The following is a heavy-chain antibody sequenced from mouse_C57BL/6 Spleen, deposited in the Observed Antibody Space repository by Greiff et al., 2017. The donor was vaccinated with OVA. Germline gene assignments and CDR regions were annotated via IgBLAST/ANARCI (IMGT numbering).Heavy chain of an antibody. CDR1: GYTFTSYW. CDR3: ARLGRTGALFDY. Sequence: VQLQQPGAELVRPGSSVKLSCKASGYTFTSYWMHWVKQRPIQGLEWIGNIDPSDSETHYNQKFKDKATLTVDKSSSTAYMQLSSLTSEDSAVYYCARLGRTGALFDYWGQGTTLTVSS. D-gene: IGHD1-1*01. CDR2: IDPSDSET. V-gene: IGHV1-52*01. J-gene: IGHJ2*01.